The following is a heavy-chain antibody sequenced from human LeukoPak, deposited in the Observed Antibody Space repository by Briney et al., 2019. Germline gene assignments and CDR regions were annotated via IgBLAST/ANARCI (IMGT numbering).Heavy chain of an antibody. CDR1: GFTFSSYE. J-gene: IGHJ5*02. CDR3: ARETPVGPFDP. V-gene: IGHV3-48*03. CDR2: ISSSGSTI. Sequence: GGSLRLSCAASGFTFSSYEMNWVRQAPGKGLEWVSYISSSGSTIYYADSVKGRFTISRDNAKNSLYLQMNSLRAEDTAVYYCARETPVGPFDPWGQGTLVTVSS.